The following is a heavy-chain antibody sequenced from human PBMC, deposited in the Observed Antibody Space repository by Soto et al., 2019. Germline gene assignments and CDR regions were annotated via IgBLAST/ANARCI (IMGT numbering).Heavy chain of an antibody. Sequence: PSETLSLTCTVSGGSISSSYWSWIRQPPGKGLEWIGSIYFNGHTYQSPSLESRLSMSVDTSKNQFSLKLSSVTAADTAVYYCARLVYDSSGYRPGWGQGTLVTVPS. D-gene: IGHD3-22*01. V-gene: IGHV4-59*04. CDR1: GGSISSSY. CDR2: IYFNGHT. J-gene: IGHJ4*02. CDR3: ARLVYDSSGYRPG.